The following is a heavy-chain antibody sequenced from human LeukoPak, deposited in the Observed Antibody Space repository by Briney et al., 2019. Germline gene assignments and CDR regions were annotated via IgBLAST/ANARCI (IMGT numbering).Heavy chain of an antibody. CDR1: GGSISSYY. CDR3: ARDRDGYNPDWDY. V-gene: IGHV4-59*01. CDR2: IYYSGST. D-gene: IGHD5-12*01. J-gene: IGHJ4*02. Sequence: SETLSLTCTVSGGSISSYYWSWIRQPPGKGLEWIGYIYYSGSTNYNPSLKSRVTISVDTSKNQFSLKLSSATAADTAVYYCARDRDGYNPDWDYWGQGTLVTVSS.